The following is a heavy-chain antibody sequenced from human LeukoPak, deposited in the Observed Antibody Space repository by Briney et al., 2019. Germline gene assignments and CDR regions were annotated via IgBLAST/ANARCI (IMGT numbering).Heavy chain of an antibody. J-gene: IGHJ3*02. CDR3: AKTHCGGDCYDAFDI. V-gene: IGHV3-9*01. Sequence: GGSLRLSCAASGFTFDDYAMHWVRQAPGKGLEWVSGISWNSGSIGYADSVKGRFTISRDNAKNSLYLQMNSLGAEDTALYYCAKTHCGGDCYDAFDIWGQGTMVTVSS. CDR1: GFTFDDYA. CDR2: ISWNSGSI. D-gene: IGHD2-21*02.